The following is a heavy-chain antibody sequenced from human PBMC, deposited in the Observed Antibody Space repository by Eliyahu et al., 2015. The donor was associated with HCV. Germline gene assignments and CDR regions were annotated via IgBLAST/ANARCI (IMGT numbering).Heavy chain of an antibody. D-gene: IGHD7-27*01. V-gene: IGHV3-11*01. CDR3: ARTVAGAVYYYYYGMDV. Sequence: QVQLVESGGGLVKPGGSLXLSXAASGFXFXANYMTWIRQTPGKGLEWISFISTTGSIVYYADSVKGRFTISRDNAKNSLYLQMNSLRAEDTAVYYCARTVAGAVYYYYYGMDVWGQGTTVTVSS. CDR1: GFXFXANY. J-gene: IGHJ6*02. CDR2: ISTTGSIV.